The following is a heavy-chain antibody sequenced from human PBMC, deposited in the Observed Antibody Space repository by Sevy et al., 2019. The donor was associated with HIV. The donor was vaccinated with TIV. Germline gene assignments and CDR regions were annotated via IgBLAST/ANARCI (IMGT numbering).Heavy chain of an antibody. D-gene: IGHD1-26*01. V-gene: IGHV3-21*01. CDR1: GFTFSNYS. CDR3: ARGATKTGSYSGAY. J-gene: IGHJ4*02. Sequence: GGSLRLSCVASGFTFSNYSMNWVRQAPGKGLEWVSSITSGGSYIYYADSVKGRFTISRDNTKNSVYLQMNSLRAEDTAVYFCARGATKTGSYSGAYWDQGTLVTVSS. CDR2: ITSGGSYI.